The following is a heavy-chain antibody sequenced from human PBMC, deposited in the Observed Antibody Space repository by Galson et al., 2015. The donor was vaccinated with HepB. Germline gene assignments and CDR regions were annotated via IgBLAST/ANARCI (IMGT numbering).Heavy chain of an antibody. CDR2: FDPEDGET. CDR3: ATAAMAPRAYYYGMDV. CDR1: GYTLTELS. V-gene: IGHV1-24*01. J-gene: IGHJ6*02. D-gene: IGHD5-18*01. Sequence: SVKVSCKVSGYTLTELSMHWVRQAPGKGLEWMGGFDPEDGETIYAQKFQGRVTMTEDTSTDTAYMELSSLRSEDTAVYYCATAAMAPRAYYYGMDVWGQGTTVTVSS.